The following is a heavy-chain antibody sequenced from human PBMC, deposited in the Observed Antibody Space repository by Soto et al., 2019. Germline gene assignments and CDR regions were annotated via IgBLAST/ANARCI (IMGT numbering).Heavy chain of an antibody. CDR3: AREEKQVSRYGADFDY. CDR1: DGSVNTGNYY. D-gene: IGHD3-16*02. V-gene: IGHV4-61*01. J-gene: IGHJ4*02. CDR2: IYYIGTT. Sequence: QVQLQESGPGLVKPSETLSLTCSVSDGSVNTGNYYWSWIRQPPGKGLEWIGHIYYIGTTNYNPSLKSRVTISVDTSKNQFSLKVTSVTAADTAVYFCAREEKQVSRYGADFDYWGQGILVTVSS.